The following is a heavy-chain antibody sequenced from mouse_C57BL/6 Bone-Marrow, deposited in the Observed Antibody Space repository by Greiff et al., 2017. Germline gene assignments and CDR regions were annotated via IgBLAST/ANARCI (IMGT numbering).Heavy chain of an antibody. Sequence: VQLVESGPGLVAPSQSLSITCTVSGFSLTSSGVDWVRQPPGKGLEWLGVIWGGGRTNYNSALMSRLSISKDNSKSQVFLKMNSLQTDDTAMYYCAKHEGDYYGSSPFAYWGQGTLVTVSA. CDR3: AKHEGDYYGSSPFAY. V-gene: IGHV2-9*01. D-gene: IGHD1-1*01. CDR2: IWGGGRT. CDR1: GFSLTSSG. J-gene: IGHJ3*01.